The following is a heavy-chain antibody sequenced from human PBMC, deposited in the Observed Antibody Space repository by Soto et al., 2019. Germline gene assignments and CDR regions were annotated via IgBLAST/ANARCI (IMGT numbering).Heavy chain of an antibody. CDR1: GFTFSDYW. CDR2: IKTDGSEK. J-gene: IGHJ4*02. D-gene: IGHD3-10*01. V-gene: IGHV3-7*05. Sequence: EVQLVASGGGLVPPGVSLRLSCAASGFTFSDYWMSWVRQAPGKGLECVANIKTDGSEKYYVDPVKGRFTISRDNAKNSLYLQMNSLRAEDTAVYYCASSMCRGGNEYWGQGTLVAVSS. CDR3: ASSMCRGGNEY.